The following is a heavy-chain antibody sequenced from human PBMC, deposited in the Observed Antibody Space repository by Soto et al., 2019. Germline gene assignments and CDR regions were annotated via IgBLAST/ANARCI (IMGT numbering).Heavy chain of an antibody. V-gene: IGHV4-59*08. CDR2: IYYSGST. J-gene: IGHJ4*02. CDR3: ARIGYSSGWPLDY. D-gene: IGHD5-18*01. CDR1: GDSISSSY. Sequence: SETLSLTCSVSGDSISSSYWSWIRQPPGKGLEWIGYIYYSGSTNYNPSLKSRVTMPVDTSKNQFSLKLSSVTAADTAVYYCARIGYSSGWPLDYWGQGTLVTVSS.